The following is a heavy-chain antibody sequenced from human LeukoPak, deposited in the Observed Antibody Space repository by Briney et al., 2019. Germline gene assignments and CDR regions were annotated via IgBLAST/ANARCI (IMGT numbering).Heavy chain of an antibody. D-gene: IGHD1-26*01. J-gene: IGHJ4*02. V-gene: IGHV4-39*01. CDR1: GGSISSSSYY. Sequence: PSETLSLTCTVSGGSISSSSYYWGWIRQPPGKGLEWIGSIYYSGSHYYNPSLKRRLTISVDTSKNQFSLKLSSGTAADTAVYYWASESGGYFDYWGQGTLVTVSS. CDR3: ASESGGYFDY. CDR2: IYYSGSH.